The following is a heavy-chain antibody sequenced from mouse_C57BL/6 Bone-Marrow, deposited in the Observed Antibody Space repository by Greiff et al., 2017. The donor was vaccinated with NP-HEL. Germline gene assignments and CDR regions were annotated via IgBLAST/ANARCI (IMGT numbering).Heavy chain of an antibody. CDR1: GFTFSSYT. J-gene: IGHJ3*01. D-gene: IGHD2-4*01. Sequence: DVMLVESGGGLVKPGGSLKLSCAASGFTFSSYTMSWVRQTPEKRLEWVATISGGGGNTYYPDSVKGRFTISRDNAKNTLYLQMSSLRSEDTALYYCARHPIYDYEGFAYWGQGTLVTVSA. V-gene: IGHV5-9*01. CDR3: ARHPIYDYEGFAY. CDR2: ISGGGGNT.